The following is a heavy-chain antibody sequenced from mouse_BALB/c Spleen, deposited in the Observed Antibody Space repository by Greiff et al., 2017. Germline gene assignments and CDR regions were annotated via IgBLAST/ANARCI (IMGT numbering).Heavy chain of an antibody. CDR3: YRNDGSSYWAMDY. CDR1: GFSLTSYG. V-gene: IGHV2-2*02. Sequence: VQRVESGPGLVQPSQSLSITCTVSGFSLTSYGVHWVRQSPGKGLEWLGVIWSGGSTDYNAAFISRLSISKANAKSHVFFKMNSLHANDTAIYYGYRNDGSSYWAMDYWGQGTSVTVSS. J-gene: IGHJ4*01. CDR2: IWSGGST. D-gene: IGHD1-1*01.